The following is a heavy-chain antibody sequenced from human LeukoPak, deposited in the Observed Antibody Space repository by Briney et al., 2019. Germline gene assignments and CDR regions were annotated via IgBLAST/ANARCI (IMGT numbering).Heavy chain of an antibody. Sequence: GRSLRLSCAASGFTSSSYGMHWVRQAPCKGLEWVAVIWYDGSNKYYADSVKGRFTISRDNSKNTLYLQMNSLRAEDTAVYYCAREGPYDFWSGPDNWGQGTLVTVSS. D-gene: IGHD3-3*01. CDR3: AREGPYDFWSGPDN. CDR1: GFTSSSYG. CDR2: IWYDGSNK. J-gene: IGHJ4*02. V-gene: IGHV3-33*01.